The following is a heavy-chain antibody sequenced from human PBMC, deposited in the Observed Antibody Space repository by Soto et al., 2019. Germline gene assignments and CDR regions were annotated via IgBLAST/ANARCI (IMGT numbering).Heavy chain of an antibody. CDR3: ARARIVVVPAARSYYGMDV. J-gene: IGHJ6*02. CDR2: IIPIFGTA. V-gene: IGHV1-69*13. D-gene: IGHD2-2*01. Sequence: SVKVSCKASGGTFSSYAISWVRQAPGQGLEWMGGIIPIFGTANYAQKFQGRVTITADESTSTAYMELSSLRSEDTAVYYCARARIVVVPAARSYYGMDVWGQGTTVTVS. CDR1: GGTFSSYA.